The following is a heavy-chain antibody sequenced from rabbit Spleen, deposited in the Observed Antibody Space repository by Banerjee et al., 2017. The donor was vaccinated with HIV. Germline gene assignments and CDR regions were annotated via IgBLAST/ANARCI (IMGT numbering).Heavy chain of an antibody. D-gene: IGHD4-1*01. CDR1: GFSFSSSYY. Sequence: QEQLKESGGGLVLHEGSLTLACPASGFSFSSSYYMCWVRQAPGKGLEWIGCIYTGSSGSTYYASWAKGRFTISRTSSTTVTLQMTSLTAADTATYFCARDLAGAIGWNFYLWGQGTLVTVS. J-gene: IGHJ4*01. CDR3: ARDLAGAIGWNFYL. CDR2: IYTGSSGST. V-gene: IGHV1S45*01.